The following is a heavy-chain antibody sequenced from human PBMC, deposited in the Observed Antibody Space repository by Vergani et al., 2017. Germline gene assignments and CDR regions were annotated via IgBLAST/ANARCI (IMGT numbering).Heavy chain of an antibody. CDR1: GFIVSSHY. D-gene: IGHD3-10*01. J-gene: IGHJ4*02. Sequence: VQLVESGGGLVQPEGSLRLSCAVSGFIVSSHYMTWVRQAPGKGLEWVAVIHSGGSIFYADSVMGRFTISRDRSKNTLDLHMNSLKAEDTAVYYCARERFHSGAGSPQRRGPWDYWGQGVLVTVSS. V-gene: IGHV3-66*01. CDR3: ARERFHSGAGSPQRRGPWDY. CDR2: IHSGGSI.